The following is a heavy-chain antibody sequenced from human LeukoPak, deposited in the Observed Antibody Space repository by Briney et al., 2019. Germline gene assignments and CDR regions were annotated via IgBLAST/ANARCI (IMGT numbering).Heavy chain of an antibody. CDR1: GFTFSDYA. V-gene: IGHV3-23*01. CDR3: AKEQSKWELLGRFDS. J-gene: IGHJ4*02. CDR2: ISGSGSST. Sequence: GGSLRLSCAASGFTFSDYAMSWVRQAPGKGLEWVSAISGSGSSTYYADSVKGRFTISRDNSKNTLYLQMNSLRAEDTAVYSCAKEQSKWELLGRFDSWVRGTLVNVSS. D-gene: IGHD1-26*01.